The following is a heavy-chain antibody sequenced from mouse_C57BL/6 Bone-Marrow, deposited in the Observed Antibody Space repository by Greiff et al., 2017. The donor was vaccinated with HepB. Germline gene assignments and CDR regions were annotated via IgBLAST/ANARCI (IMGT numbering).Heavy chain of an antibody. CDR3: ARHAYYDYYYAMDY. CDR2: ISNGGGST. Sequence: EVQVVESGGGLVQPGGSLKLSCAASGFTFSDYYMYWVRQTPEKRLEWVAYISNGGGSTYYPDTVKGRFTISRDNAKNTLYLQMSRLKSEDTAMYYCARHAYYDYYYAMDYWGQGTSVTVSS. V-gene: IGHV5-12*01. D-gene: IGHD2-4*01. CDR1: GFTFSDYY. J-gene: IGHJ4*01.